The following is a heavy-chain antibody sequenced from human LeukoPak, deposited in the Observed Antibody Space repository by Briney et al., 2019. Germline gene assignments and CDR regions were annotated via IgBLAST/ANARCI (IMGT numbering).Heavy chain of an antibody. CDR1: GFTFSSYW. CDR3: ARDPPYYYGSGSDWFDP. J-gene: IGHJ5*02. D-gene: IGHD3-10*01. V-gene: IGHV3-7*01. Sequence: PGGSLRLSCAASGFTFSSYWMSWVRQAPGKGLEWVANIKQDGSEKYYVDSVKGRFTISRDNAKNSLYLQMNSLRAEDTAVYYCARDPPYYYGSGSDWFDPWGQGTLVTVSS. CDR2: IKQDGSEK.